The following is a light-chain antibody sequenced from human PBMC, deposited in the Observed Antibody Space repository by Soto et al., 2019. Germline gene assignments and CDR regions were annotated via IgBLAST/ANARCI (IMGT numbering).Light chain of an antibody. Sequence: EIVSSQSPATLSLSPGERATLSCRASQSVSSYLAWYQYKPGQAPRLLIYGASIRATGIPARFSGSGSGTAFTLTISSLQPEDFALYYCQQCNNWPLISFGQGTRLEIK. CDR2: GAS. V-gene: IGKV3-11*01. J-gene: IGKJ5*01. CDR1: QSVSSY. CDR3: QQCNNWPLIS.